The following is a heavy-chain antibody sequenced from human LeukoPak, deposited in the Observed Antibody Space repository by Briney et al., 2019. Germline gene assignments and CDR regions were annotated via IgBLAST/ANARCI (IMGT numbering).Heavy chain of an antibody. CDR1: GGSISSSSYY. J-gene: IGHJ5*02. Sequence: PSETLSLTCTVSGGSISSSSYYWGWIRQPPGKGLEWIGSIYYSGSTYYNPSLKSRVTISVDTSKNQFSLKPSSVTAADTAVYYCARHLYSSSMYGWFDPWGQGTLVTVSS. CDR3: ARHLYSSSMYGWFDP. V-gene: IGHV4-39*01. CDR2: IYYSGST. D-gene: IGHD6-13*01.